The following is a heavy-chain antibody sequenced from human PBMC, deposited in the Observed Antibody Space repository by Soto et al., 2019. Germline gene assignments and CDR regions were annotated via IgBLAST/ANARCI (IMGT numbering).Heavy chain of an antibody. CDR3: AKMEGMDPWAYSFDY. V-gene: IGHV3-23*01. J-gene: IGHJ4*02. CDR1: GFTFSDFA. D-gene: IGHD2-2*03. CDR2: IYGGGNGP. Sequence: VQVLESGGGLVQPGGSLRLSCAATGFTFSDFAMSWVRQAPGKGLEWVSRIYGGGNGPHYADSVKGRVTISRDNSKKTLYLQMNSLRAEDTAVYYCAKMEGMDPWAYSFDYWGQGTLVTVSS.